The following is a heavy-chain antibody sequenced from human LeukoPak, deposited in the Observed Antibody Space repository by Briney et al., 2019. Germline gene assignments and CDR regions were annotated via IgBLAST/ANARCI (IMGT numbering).Heavy chain of an antibody. CDR3: ARGSGWFYFDY. CDR1: GFTFSSYT. J-gene: IGHJ4*02. Sequence: GGSLRLSCAASGFTFSSYTMSWVRQAPGKGLVWVSRINSDGSSTSYADSVKGRFTISRDNAKNTLYLQMNSLRAEDTAVYYCARGSGWFYFDYWGQGTLVTVSS. V-gene: IGHV3-74*01. D-gene: IGHD6-19*01. CDR2: INSDGSST.